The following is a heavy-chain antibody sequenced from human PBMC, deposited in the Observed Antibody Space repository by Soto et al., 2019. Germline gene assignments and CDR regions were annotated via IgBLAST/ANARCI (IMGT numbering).Heavy chain of an antibody. CDR1: VYTCTSYG. J-gene: IGHJ4*02. CDR3: ARDQSSGGAFDD. D-gene: IGHD2-21*01. V-gene: IGHV1-18*01. Sequence: QVQLVQAGAEVKKPGASVKVSCKASVYTCTSYGISWVRQAPGQGVEWMGVISACKGNTKYTQKNQGRDTMTTDTSPSTVCRELCSLRSDDSGVYYCARDQSSGGAFDDWGQGTMVTVSS. CDR2: ISACKGNT.